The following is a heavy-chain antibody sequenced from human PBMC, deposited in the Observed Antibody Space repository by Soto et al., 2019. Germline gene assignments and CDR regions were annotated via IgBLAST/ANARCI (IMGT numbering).Heavy chain of an antibody. J-gene: IGHJ3*02. CDR1: GFICSSYD. V-gene: IGHV3-23*01. Sequence: LRLSCAVSGFICSSYDMSWVRQAPGKGLEWVSTILVGGSTHYEDSVKGRFTISRDTSKNAVYLQMNSLTAGDTASYYCAKATATSGGAFEIYGQGTMVTVSS. D-gene: IGHD1-1*01. CDR2: ILVGGST. CDR3: AKATATSGGAFEI.